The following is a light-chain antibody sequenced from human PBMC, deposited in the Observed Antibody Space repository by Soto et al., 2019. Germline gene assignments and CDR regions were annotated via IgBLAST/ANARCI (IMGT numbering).Light chain of an antibody. CDR3: QQYDNLPFG. CDR2: DAS. Sequence: DIQMSQSPSSLSASVGDGVTITCQASQDITNYLNWYQHKPGKPTKLLIYDASNLETGVPSRFSGSGSGTAFTFTSSSLQPEVSATYYCQQYDNLPFGFGGGTKVEIK. CDR1: QDITNY. V-gene: IGKV1-33*01. J-gene: IGKJ4*01.